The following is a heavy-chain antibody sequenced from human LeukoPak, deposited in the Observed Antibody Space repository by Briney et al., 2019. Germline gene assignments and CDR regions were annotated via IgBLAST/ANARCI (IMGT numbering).Heavy chain of an antibody. CDR1: GYTFTSYG. CDR3: ARDRWSGYYTYYYYYGMDV. Sequence: EASVKVSCTASGYTFTSYGISWVRQAPGQGLEWMGWISAYNGNTNYAQKLQGRVTMTTVTSTSTAYMELRSLRSDDTAVYYCARDRWSGYYTYYYYYGMDVWGQGTTVTVSS. J-gene: IGHJ6*02. CDR2: ISAYNGNT. V-gene: IGHV1-18*01. D-gene: IGHD3-3*01.